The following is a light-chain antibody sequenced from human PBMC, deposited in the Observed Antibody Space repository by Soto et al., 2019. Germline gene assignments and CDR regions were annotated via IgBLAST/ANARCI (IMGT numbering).Light chain of an antibody. CDR2: GTS. Sequence: LVLTQSPGTLSLSPGERATLSCRASQTVRNSYLAWYQQKLGQPPRLVLYGTSNRATGIPARFSGRGSGTDFSLIISGLEPEDAGMYFCEQYGDCGAQVTFGQGTKLEIK. V-gene: IGKV3-20*01. CDR3: EQYGDCGAQVT. J-gene: IGKJ2*01. CDR1: QTVRNSY.